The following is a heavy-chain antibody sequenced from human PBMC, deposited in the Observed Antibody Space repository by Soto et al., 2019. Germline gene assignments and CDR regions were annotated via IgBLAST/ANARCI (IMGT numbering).Heavy chain of an antibody. CDR3: ARSVRGDYYDSSGYYNYYYYYGMDV. V-gene: IGHV1-69*13. CDR1: GGTFSSYA. J-gene: IGHJ6*02. CDR2: IIPIFGTA. Sequence: SVKVSCKASGGTFSSYAISCVRQAPGQGLEWMGGIIPIFGTANYAQKFQGRVTITADESTSTAYMELSSLRSEDTAVYYCARSVRGDYYDSSGYYNYYYYYGMDVWGQGTTVTVSS. D-gene: IGHD3-22*01.